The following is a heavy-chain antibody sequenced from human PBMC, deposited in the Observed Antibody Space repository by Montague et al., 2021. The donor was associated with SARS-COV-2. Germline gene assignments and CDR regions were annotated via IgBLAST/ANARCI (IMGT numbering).Heavy chain of an antibody. CDR1: GDSVSRNSAA. CDR3: ARHSGGSEVSGLDY. Sequence: CAISGDSVSRNSAAWNWIRQSPSRGLEWLGRTYYRSKWYNDYAVSVKSRITINPDTSKNQISLQLNSVTPEDTAVYYCARHSGGSEVSGLDYWGQGTLVTVSS. CDR2: TYYRSKWYN. J-gene: IGHJ4*02. V-gene: IGHV6-1*01. D-gene: IGHD3-10*01.